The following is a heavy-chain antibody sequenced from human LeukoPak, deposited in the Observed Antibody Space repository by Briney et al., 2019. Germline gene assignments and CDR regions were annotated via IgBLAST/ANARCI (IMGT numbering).Heavy chain of an antibody. Sequence: SETLSLTCTVSGGSISSSSDYWGWIRQPPGKGLEWIGSTYYSGNTYYNPSLKSRVTISLDTSKNQFSLKLSSVTAADTAMYYCARQSVRAIAIAARPGNYFDYWGQGTLVTVSS. CDR2: TYYSGNT. CDR1: GGSISSSSDY. CDR3: ARQSVRAIAIAARPGNYFDY. D-gene: IGHD6-6*01. V-gene: IGHV4-39*01. J-gene: IGHJ4*02.